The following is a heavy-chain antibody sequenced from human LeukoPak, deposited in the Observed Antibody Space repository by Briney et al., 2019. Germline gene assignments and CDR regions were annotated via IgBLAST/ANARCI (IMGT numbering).Heavy chain of an antibody. D-gene: IGHD3-10*01. CDR1: GDSIIGYY. CDR2: IYYTGNT. CDR3: TKSDGYGLIRI. Sequence: SETLSLTCSVSGDSIIGYYWGWLRQPPGKGLEWIGNIYYTGNTYYNSSLKSRVTISLDTSKNQFSLKVISMPPADTAAYYCTKSDGYGLIRICGRGTMVTVSS. J-gene: IGHJ3*02. V-gene: IGHV4-39*07.